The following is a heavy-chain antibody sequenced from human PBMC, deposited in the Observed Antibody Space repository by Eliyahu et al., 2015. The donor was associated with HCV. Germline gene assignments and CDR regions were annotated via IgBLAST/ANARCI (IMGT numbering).Heavy chain of an antibody. CDR3: ARVFGSSGINDAFDI. CDR1: GGSFSGYY. CDR2: INHSGST. V-gene: IGHV4-34*01. J-gene: IGHJ3*02. D-gene: IGHD3-22*01. Sequence: QVQLQQWGAGLLKPSETLSLTCAVYGGSFSGYYWSWIRQPPGKGLEWIGEINHSGSTNYNPSLKSRVTISVDTSKNQFSLKLSSVTAADTAVYYCARVFGSSGINDAFDIWGQGTMVTVSS.